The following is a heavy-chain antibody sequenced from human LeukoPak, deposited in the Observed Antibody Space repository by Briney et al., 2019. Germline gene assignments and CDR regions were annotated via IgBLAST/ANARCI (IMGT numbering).Heavy chain of an antibody. V-gene: IGHV1-46*01. CDR1: GYTFTSYY. CDR3: ARFGLRGYCSGGSCVQRPFYFDY. CDR2: INPSGGST. D-gene: IGHD2-15*01. Sequence: ASVKVSCKASGYTFTSYYMHWVRQAPGQGLEWMGIINPSGGSTSYAQKFQGRVTMTRDMSTSTVYMELSSLRSEDTAVYYCARFGLRGYCSGGSCVQRPFYFDYWGQGTLVTVSS. J-gene: IGHJ4*02.